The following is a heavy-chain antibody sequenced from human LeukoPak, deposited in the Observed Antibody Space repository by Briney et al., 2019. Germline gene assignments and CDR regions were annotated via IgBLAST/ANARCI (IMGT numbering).Heavy chain of an antibody. CDR1: ENIITSYR. Sequence: GESLNISRKCSENIITSYRLGWLRQMRGKVLELMGIIYPGDSATRYSPSFQGQVTIAADKSISTAYLQWSSLKASDTAMYYCARQRSGSDYAYYYRMDLWGQGTTVTVSS. J-gene: IGHJ6*02. CDR3: ARQRSGSDYAYYYRMDL. D-gene: IGHD4-17*01. CDR2: IYPGDSAT. V-gene: IGHV5-51*01.